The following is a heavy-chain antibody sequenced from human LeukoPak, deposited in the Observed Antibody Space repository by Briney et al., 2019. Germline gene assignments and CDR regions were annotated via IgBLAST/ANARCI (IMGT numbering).Heavy chain of an antibody. D-gene: IGHD2-15*01. CDR3: ARRRVVVVAATVPSLKRYWYFDL. CDR2: IYTSGST. V-gene: IGHV4-4*07. J-gene: IGHJ2*01. Sequence: SETLSLTCTVSGGSISSYYWSWIRQPAGKGLEWIGRIYTSGSTNYNPSLKSRVTMSVDTSKNQFSLKLSSVTAADTAVHYCARRRVVVVAATVPSLKRYWYFDLWGRGTLVTVSS. CDR1: GGSISSYY.